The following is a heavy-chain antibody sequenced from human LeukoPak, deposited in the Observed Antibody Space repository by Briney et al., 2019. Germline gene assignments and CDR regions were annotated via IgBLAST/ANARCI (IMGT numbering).Heavy chain of an antibody. CDR1: GYTLTELS. Sequence: GSVKVSCKVSGYTLTELSMHWVRQAPGKGLEWMGGFDPEDGETIYAQKFQGRVTMTEDTSTDTAYMELSSLRSEDTAVYYCATDPLYGDDVFDYWGQGTLVTVSS. D-gene: IGHD4-17*01. J-gene: IGHJ4*02. V-gene: IGHV1-24*01. CDR2: FDPEDGET. CDR3: ATDPLYGDDVFDY.